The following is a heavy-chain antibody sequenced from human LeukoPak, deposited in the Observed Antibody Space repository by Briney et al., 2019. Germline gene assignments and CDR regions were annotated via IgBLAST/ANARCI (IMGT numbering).Heavy chain of an antibody. V-gene: IGHV3-74*01. J-gene: IGHJ4*02. CDR2: INSDGTTT. CDR3: ARELDISGDYYAAH. CDR1: QFTFSRHW. D-gene: IGHD2-21*01. Sequence: PGGSLRLSCAASQFTFSRHWMYWVRQVPGKGLFWVAEINSDGTTTNYADSVKGRFIISRDNAKNMLFLQMTSLRAEDTTVYYCARELDISGDYYAAHWGQGTLVTVSS.